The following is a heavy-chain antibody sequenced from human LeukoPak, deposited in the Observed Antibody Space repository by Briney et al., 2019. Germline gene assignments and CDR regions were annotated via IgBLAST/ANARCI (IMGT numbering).Heavy chain of an antibody. CDR2: ISWNSGSI. D-gene: IGHD3-3*01. CDR1: GFTFDDYA. Sequence: GGSLRLSCAASGFTFDDYAMHWVRQAPGKGLEWVSGISWNSGSIGYADSVKGRFTISRDNAKNSLYLHMNSLRAEDTAVYSCARGWRGTFDIWGQGTMVTVSS. J-gene: IGHJ3*02. V-gene: IGHV3-9*01. CDR3: ARGWRGTFDI.